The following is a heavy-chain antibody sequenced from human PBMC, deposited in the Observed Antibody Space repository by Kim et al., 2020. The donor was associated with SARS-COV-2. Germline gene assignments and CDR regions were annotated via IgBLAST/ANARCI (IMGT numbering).Heavy chain of an antibody. J-gene: IGHJ3*02. D-gene: IGHD3-10*01. CDR1: GYNLITYD. V-gene: IGHV1-18*01. CDR3: ARDPTYSFDI. CDR2: ISPYNGHT. Sequence: ASVKVSCKASGYNLITYDISWVRQAPGQGLEWLGRISPYNGHTNYAQKFHGRVTLTTDTYTSTVYRELRSLSPDDTAVFYCARDPTYSFDIWGQGTMVTV.